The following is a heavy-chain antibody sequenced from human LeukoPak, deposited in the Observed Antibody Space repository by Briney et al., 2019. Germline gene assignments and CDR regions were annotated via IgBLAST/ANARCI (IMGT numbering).Heavy chain of an antibody. D-gene: IGHD2-21*01. CDR1: GGSFSGYY. CDR3: ARHADCLGDCYRN. CDR2: INHSGST. Sequence: SETLSLTCAVYGGSFSGYYWRWIRQPPGKGLEWIGEINHSGSTNYNPSLKSRVTISVDTSKNQFSLKLTSVTAADTAVYYCARHADCLGDCYRNWGRGTLVTVSS. V-gene: IGHV4-34*01. J-gene: IGHJ4*02.